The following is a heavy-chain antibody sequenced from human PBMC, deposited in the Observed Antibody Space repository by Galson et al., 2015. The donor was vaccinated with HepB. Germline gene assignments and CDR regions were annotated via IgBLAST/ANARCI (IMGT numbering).Heavy chain of an antibody. CDR3: AKDHRGVGKIFGVLDAFDI. Sequence: SLRLSCAASGFTFSSYAMSWVRQAPGKGLEWVSAISGSGGSTYYADSVKGRFTISRDNSKNTLYLQMNSLRAEDTAVYYCAKDHRGVGKIFGVLDAFDIWGQGTMVTVSS. CDR1: GFTFSSYA. CDR2: ISGSGGST. D-gene: IGHD3-3*01. J-gene: IGHJ3*02. V-gene: IGHV3-23*01.